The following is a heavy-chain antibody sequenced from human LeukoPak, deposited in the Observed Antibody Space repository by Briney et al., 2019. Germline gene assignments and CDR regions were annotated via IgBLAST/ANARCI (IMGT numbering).Heavy chain of an antibody. D-gene: IGHD6-13*01. J-gene: IGHJ4*02. V-gene: IGHV3-74*01. CDR3: TRGRYTSSWLDY. CDR2: ITSDGSTT. Sequence: GSLRLSCAASGFTFSNFGMHWVRQAPGKGLVWVSRITSDGSTTNYADSVKGRFTISRDNAKNTLYLQMNSLRAEDTAVYFCTRGRYTSSWLDYWGQGTLVTVSS. CDR1: GFTFSNFG.